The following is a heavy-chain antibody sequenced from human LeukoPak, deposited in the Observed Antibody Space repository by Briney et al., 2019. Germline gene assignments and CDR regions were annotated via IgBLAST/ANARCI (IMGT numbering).Heavy chain of an antibody. CDR2: IIPIFGTA. Sequence: ASVKVSCKASGGTFSSYAISWVRQAPGQGLEWMGGIIPIFGTANYAQKFQGRVTITADKSTSTAYMELSSLRSEDTAVYYCAREPGYYDTFYRPSRDYYYYMDVWGKGTTVTISS. CDR3: AREPGYYDTFYRPSRDYYYYMDV. D-gene: IGHD3-9*01. V-gene: IGHV1-69*06. CDR1: GGTFSSYA. J-gene: IGHJ6*03.